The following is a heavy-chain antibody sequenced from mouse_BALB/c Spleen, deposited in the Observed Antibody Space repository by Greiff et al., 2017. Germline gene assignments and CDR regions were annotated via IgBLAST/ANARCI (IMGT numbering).Heavy chain of an antibody. CDR3: ERAKDYGSMDY. V-gene: IGHV1-14*01. D-gene: IGHD2-4*01. J-gene: IGHJ2*01. CDR1: GYSFTSYV. CDR2: INPYNDGT. Sequence: VQLQPSGPELVKPGASVKMSCKASGYSFTSYVMHWVKQKPGQGLEWIGYINPYNDGTKYNEKFKGKATLTSDKSSSTAYMELSSLTSEDSAVYYCERAKDYGSMDYWGQGTTLTVSS.